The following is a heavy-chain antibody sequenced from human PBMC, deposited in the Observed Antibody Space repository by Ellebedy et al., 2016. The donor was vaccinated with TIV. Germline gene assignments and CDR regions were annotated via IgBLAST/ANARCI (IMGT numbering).Heavy chain of an antibody. V-gene: IGHV7-4-1*02. J-gene: IGHJ4*02. CDR2: INTNTGNP. D-gene: IGHD6-13*01. Sequence: ASVKVSCKASGYTFSTYVMNWVRHAPGQGLEWMGWINTNTGNPTSSQGFTGRFVFSLDTSVSPAYLQLSSLKAQATSVYYCAREGVYSSTWSYWGQGTLVTVSS. CDR3: AREGVYSSTWSY. CDR1: GYTFSTYV.